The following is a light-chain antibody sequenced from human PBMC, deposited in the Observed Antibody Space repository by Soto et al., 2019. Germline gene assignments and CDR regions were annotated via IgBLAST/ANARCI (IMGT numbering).Light chain of an antibody. CDR2: SDD. Sequence: QSALTQPPSLSGTPGQRVTISCSGSNSNIGRYSVNWYQHFPGTAPKILIYSDDERPSGFPGRFSGSKSGTSASLAISGLQSEDEAEYYCAAWDDNLNGPLFGGGTKLTVL. CDR1: NSNIGRYS. CDR3: AAWDDNLNGPL. J-gene: IGLJ3*02. V-gene: IGLV1-44*01.